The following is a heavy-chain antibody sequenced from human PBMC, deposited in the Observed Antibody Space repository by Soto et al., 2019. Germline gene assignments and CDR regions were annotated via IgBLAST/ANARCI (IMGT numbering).Heavy chain of an antibody. D-gene: IGHD3-22*01. CDR1: GFTFSSYG. V-gene: IGHV3-33*01. Sequence: GGSLRLSCAASGFTFSSYGMHWVRQAPGKGLEWVAVIWYDGSNKYYADSVKGRFTISRDNSKNTLYLQMNSLRAEDTAVYYCARGYQSYYYDSSGYYYGPAFDIWGQGTMVT. CDR2: IWYDGSNK. J-gene: IGHJ3*02. CDR3: ARGYQSYYYDSSGYYYGPAFDI.